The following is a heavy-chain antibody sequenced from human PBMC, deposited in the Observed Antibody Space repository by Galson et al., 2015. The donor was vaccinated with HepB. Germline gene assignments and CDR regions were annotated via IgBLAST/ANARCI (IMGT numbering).Heavy chain of an antibody. V-gene: IGHV3-11*05. D-gene: IGHD6-19*01. CDR2: ISSSSSYT. CDR3: ARVKSPSSPAGDFDI. CDR1: GFTFSDYY. J-gene: IGHJ3*02. Sequence: SLRLSCAASGFTFSDYYMSWIRQAPGKGLEWVSYISSSSSYTNYADSVKGRFTISRDNAKNSLYLQMNSLRAEDTAVYYCARVKSPSSPAGDFDIWGQGTMVTVSS.